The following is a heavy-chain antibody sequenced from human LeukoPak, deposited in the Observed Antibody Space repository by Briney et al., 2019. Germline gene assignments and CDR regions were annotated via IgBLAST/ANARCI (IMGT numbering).Heavy chain of an antibody. V-gene: IGHV4-31*02. CDR2: IYYSGST. CDR1: GFTFSSYA. Sequence: LRLSCAASGFTFSSYAMSWIRQHPGKGLEWIGYIYYSGSTYYNPSLKSRVTISVDTSKNQFSLKLSSVTTADTAVYYCARDREYYYDSSGYKEDAFDIWGQGTMVTVSS. D-gene: IGHD3-22*01. CDR3: ARDREYYYDSSGYKEDAFDI. J-gene: IGHJ3*02.